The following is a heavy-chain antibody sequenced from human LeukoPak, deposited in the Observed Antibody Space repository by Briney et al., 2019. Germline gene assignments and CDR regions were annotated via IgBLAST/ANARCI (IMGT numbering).Heavy chain of an antibody. CDR2: ISGSGGST. D-gene: IGHD3-3*01. Sequence: GGSLRLSCAASGFTFSSYAMSWVRQAPGKGLEWVSAISGSGGSTYYADSVKGRFTISRDNSKNTLYLQMNSLRAVDTAVYYCAKSPYDFWSGYPIFDYWGQGTLVTVSS. CDR3: AKSPYDFWSGYPIFDY. CDR1: GFTFSSYA. V-gene: IGHV3-23*01. J-gene: IGHJ4*02.